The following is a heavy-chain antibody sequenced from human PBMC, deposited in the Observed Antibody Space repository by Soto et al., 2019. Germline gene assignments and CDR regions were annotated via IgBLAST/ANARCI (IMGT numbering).Heavy chain of an antibody. Sequence: AEILKPPCTVRLKISLSAFSLNNPGMCVSWIRQSPGQALEWLALIERDDEDKYYSTSPKTRLTISKDTRKNQVVLTMANMEPADTATYYRAWYIRGPRRLNGMDVSSQGTTVTV. CDR2: IERDDEDK. D-gene: IGHD1-20*01. J-gene: IGHJ6*02. CDR1: AFSLNNPGMC. CDR3: AWYIRGPRRLNGMDV. V-gene: IGHV2-70*13.